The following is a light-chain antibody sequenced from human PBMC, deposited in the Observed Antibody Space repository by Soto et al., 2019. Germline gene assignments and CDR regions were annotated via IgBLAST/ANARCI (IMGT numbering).Light chain of an antibody. CDR3: QQYSTYPWT. CDR1: QTISTL. CDR2: KAS. V-gene: IGKV1-5*03. J-gene: IGKJ1*01. Sequence: DIQMTQSPSTLSASVGDRVTITCRASQTISTLLAWYQQRPGKAPNLLIYKASSLESGVPSRFXXSGSGTXXXXXXXXXQPDDFATYFCQQYSTYPWTFGQGTKVEVK.